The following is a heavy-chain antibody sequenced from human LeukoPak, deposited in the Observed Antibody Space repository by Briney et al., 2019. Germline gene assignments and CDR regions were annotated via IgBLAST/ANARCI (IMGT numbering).Heavy chain of an antibody. J-gene: IGHJ4*01. CDR1: GYAFTSYD. CDR2: MNPNSGNT. V-gene: IGHV1-8*03. Sequence: ASVKISCKASGYAFTSYDINWSRQATGQGLEWMGWMNPNSGNTGYAQKFQGRVTITRNTSISTAYMELSILRSEDTAVYYCARRDGYNYVEYSGQRTLGTVSS. CDR3: ARRDGYNYVEY. D-gene: IGHD5-24*01.